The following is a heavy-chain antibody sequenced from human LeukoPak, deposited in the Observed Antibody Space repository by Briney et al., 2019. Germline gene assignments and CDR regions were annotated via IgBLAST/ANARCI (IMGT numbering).Heavy chain of an antibody. CDR3: AKANVKYCSGGSCFDAFDI. V-gene: IGHV3-23*01. Sequence: GGSLRLSCAASGFTFSSYGMSWVRQAPGKGLEWVSAISGSGGSTYYADSVKGRFTISRDNSKNTLYLQMNSLRAEDTAVYYCAKANVKYCSGGSCFDAFDIWGQGTMVTVSS. CDR1: GFTFSSYG. CDR2: ISGSGGST. J-gene: IGHJ3*02. D-gene: IGHD2-15*01.